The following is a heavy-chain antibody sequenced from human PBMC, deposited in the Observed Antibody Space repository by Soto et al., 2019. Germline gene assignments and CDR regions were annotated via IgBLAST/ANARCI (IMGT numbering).Heavy chain of an antibody. CDR2: IYRGGSTV. Sequence: AGGSLRLSCAASGFTFSDFHMSWIRRAPGKGLEWISYIYRGGSTVYYADSVKGRFTISRDNAKNSLYLQTNSLRVEDTALYYCAKRIVGTTGHAFDVWGQGTTVTVSS. J-gene: IGHJ6*02. CDR1: GFTFSDFH. D-gene: IGHD1-26*01. CDR3: AKRIVGTTGHAFDV. V-gene: IGHV3-11*01.